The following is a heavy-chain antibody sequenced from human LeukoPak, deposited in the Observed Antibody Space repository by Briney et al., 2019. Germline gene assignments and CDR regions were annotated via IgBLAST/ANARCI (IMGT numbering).Heavy chain of an antibody. CDR3: AREQRGVFDI. Sequence: SETLSLTCTVSGGSISSGDYYWSWIRQHPGKGLEWIGYIYYSGSTYYNPSLKSRVTISVDTSKNQFSLKLSSVTAADTAVYYCAREQRGVFDIWGQGTMVTVSS. CDR1: GGSISSGDYY. D-gene: IGHD2-8*01. J-gene: IGHJ3*02. V-gene: IGHV4-31*03. CDR2: IYYSGST.